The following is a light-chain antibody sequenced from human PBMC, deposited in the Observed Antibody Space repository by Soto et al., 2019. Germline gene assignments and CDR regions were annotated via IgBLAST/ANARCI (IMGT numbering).Light chain of an antibody. CDR2: AAS. CDR3: QQSYSNPLT. Sequence: QMTHSPSSLPVSVGGRESNTCLASQSMSSLLAWYQQKPGKAPQLLIDAASRLQSGVPSRFSGSGSGTDFTLTISSLQPEDFATYYWQQSYSNPLTFGQGTKVDIK. V-gene: IGKV1-39*01. CDR1: QSMSSL. J-gene: IGKJ1*01.